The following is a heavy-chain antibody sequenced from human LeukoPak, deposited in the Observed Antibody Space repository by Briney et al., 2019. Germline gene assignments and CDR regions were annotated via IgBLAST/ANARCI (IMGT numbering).Heavy chain of an antibody. J-gene: IGHJ4*02. CDR2: IYHSGSI. CDR3: APKDYGSGTYNY. CDR1: GGSISSNNW. Sequence: PSETLSLTCAVSGGSISSNNWWSWVRQPPGKGLEWIGEIYHSGSINYNPSLKSRVTISVDKSKNQFSLKMNSLTAADTAVYYCAPKDYGSGTYNYWGQGTLVTVSS. V-gene: IGHV4-4*02. D-gene: IGHD3-10*01.